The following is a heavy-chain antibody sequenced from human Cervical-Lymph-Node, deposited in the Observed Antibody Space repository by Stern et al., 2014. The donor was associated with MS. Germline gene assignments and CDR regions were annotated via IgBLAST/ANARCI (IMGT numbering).Heavy chain of an antibody. J-gene: IGHJ4*02. CDR1: GYSFTSYW. D-gene: IGHD3-9*01. V-gene: IGHV5-51*01. CDR2: IYPGDSDT. CDR3: ARSGGGRYFDWLYPFDFDY. Sequence: VQLVESGAEVKKPGESLKISCKGSGYSFTSYWIGWVLQMPGKGLEWMGIIYPGDSDTRHSPSLQGQGTTSADKSISTAYLQWSSLKASDTAMYYCARSGGGRYFDWLYPFDFDYWGQGTLVTVSS.